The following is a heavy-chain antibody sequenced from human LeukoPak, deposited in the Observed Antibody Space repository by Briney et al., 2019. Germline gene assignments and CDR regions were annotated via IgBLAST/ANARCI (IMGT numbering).Heavy chain of an antibody. CDR3: ARDEEYCSSTSCYYFDY. CDR1: GFSFSHYW. J-gene: IGHJ4*02. D-gene: IGHD2-2*01. Sequence: GGSLRLSCEASGFSFSHYWMHWVRQAPGKGLVWVSRITTDESATAYADSVKGRFTISRDNSKNTLYLQMNSLRAEDTAVYYCARDEEYCSSTSCYYFDYWGQGTLVTVSS. CDR2: ITTDESAT. V-gene: IGHV3-74*01.